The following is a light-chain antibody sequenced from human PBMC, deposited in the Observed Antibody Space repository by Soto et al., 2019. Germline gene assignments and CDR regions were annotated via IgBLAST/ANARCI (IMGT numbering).Light chain of an antibody. J-gene: IGKJ1*01. CDR1: QSISGW. CDR2: KAP. CDR3: QQYNNYGSWT. V-gene: IGKV1-5*03. Sequence: DMQVTQSPSTLSASVGDRVTITCRASQSISGWLAWYQQKPGKAPNLLIYKAPTLESGVPSRFSGSGSGTEFTLTISSLQPDDFATYYCQQYNNYGSWTFGQGTKVEIK.